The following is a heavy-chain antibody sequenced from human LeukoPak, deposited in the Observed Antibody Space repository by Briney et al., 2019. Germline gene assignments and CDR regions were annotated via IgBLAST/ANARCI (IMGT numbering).Heavy chain of an antibody. CDR3: ARAHGTGRRFDY. V-gene: IGHV4-31*03. D-gene: IGHD3-10*01. CDR1: GGSISSGGYY. J-gene: IGHJ4*02. CDR2: IYYSGST. Sequence: SETLSLTCTVSGGSISSGGYYWRWIRQHPGKGLEWIGYIYYSGSTYYNPSLKSRVTISVDTSKNQFSLKLSSVTAADTAVYYCARAHGTGRRFDYWGQGTLVTVSS.